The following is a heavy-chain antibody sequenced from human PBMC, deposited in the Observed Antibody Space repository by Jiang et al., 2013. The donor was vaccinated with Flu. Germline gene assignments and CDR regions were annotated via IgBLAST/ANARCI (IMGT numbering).Heavy chain of an antibody. D-gene: IGHD4-17*01. CDR2: IRNNGDT. J-gene: IGHJ4*02. CDR1: GFTFSSYA. Sequence: QLLESGGGLVQPGGSLRLSCAASGFTFSSYAMNWVRQAPEKGLEWVSAIRNNGDTYYADSVRGRFTISRDNAQNTLYLQMNSLRAEDTAVYFCARPRTGADNYGDFDYWGQGALVTVSS. V-gene: IGHV3-23*01. CDR3: ARPRTGADNYGDFDY.